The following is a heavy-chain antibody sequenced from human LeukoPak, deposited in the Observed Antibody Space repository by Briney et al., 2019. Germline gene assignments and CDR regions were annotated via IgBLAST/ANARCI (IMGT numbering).Heavy chain of an antibody. J-gene: IGHJ4*02. D-gene: IGHD3-10*01. CDR3: ARLPTIRGIPYFDY. CDR1: GGSISSYY. V-gene: IGHV4-4*07. Sequence: PSETLSLTCTVSGGSISSYYWSWIRQPAGKGLEWIGRIYTSGSTNYNPSLKSRVTMSVDTSKNQFSLKLSFVTAADTAVYCCARLPTIRGIPYFDYWGQGTLVTVSS. CDR2: IYTSGST.